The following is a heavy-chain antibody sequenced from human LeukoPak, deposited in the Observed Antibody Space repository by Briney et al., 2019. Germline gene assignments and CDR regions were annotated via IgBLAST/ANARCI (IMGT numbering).Heavy chain of an antibody. D-gene: IGHD2-2*01. CDR1: GFTFSSYG. V-gene: IGHV3-30*02. J-gene: IGHJ6*03. CDR3: AKFPQPYYYYYMDV. Sequence: GGSLRLSCAASGFTFSSYGMHWVRQAPGKGLEWVAFIRYDGSNKYYADSVKGRFTISRDNSKNTLYLQMNSLRAEDTAVYYCAKFPQPYYYYYMDVWGKGTTVTVSS. CDR2: IRYDGSNK.